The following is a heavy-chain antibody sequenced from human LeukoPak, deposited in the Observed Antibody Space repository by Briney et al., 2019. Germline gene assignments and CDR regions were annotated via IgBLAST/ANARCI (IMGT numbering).Heavy chain of an antibody. Sequence: GGSLRLSCTGSGFTFSSSYMSWVRQTPGKGLEWVSVMYSGGTTYYADSVKGRFTISRDSSKNTVNLQMNSLRAEDTAVYYWARDRRDGYCLGHWGQGTLVTVSS. CDR2: MYSGGTT. V-gene: IGHV3-66*01. D-gene: IGHD5-24*01. CDR3: ARDRRDGYCLGH. CDR1: GFTFSSSY. J-gene: IGHJ4*02.